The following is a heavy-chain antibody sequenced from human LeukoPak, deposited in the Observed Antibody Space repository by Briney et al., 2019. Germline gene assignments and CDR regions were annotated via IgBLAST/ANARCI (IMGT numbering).Heavy chain of an antibody. D-gene: IGHD3-22*01. J-gene: IGHJ4*02. V-gene: IGHV3-23*01. CDR1: GFTFRSYD. CDR3: AKVKDTSGSRFDY. CDR2: ITGTGGNT. Sequence: VSLRLSCAASGFTFRSYDMSWVRQAPGKGLEWVSDITGTGGNTYYADSAKGRFTISRDNSKNTLYLQMNSLRDEDTAVYYCAKVKDTSGSRFDYWGQGTLVTVPS.